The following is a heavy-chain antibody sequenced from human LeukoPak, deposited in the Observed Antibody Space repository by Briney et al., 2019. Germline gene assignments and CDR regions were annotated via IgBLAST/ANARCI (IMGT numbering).Heavy chain of an antibody. D-gene: IGHD3-10*01. J-gene: IGHJ4*02. Sequence: PGQALQISCKASGDSFTSCWIGGWRRMPPKDLEEMSIVYSGDCDTRYNPSLQGQVTISADTSINTSCLQWSSLNASDTAIYYWARSGSHSYYFDHWGQGNLVTVSP. CDR1: GDSFTSCW. V-gene: IGHV5-51*01. CDR2: VYSGDCDT. CDR3: ARSGSHSYYFDH.